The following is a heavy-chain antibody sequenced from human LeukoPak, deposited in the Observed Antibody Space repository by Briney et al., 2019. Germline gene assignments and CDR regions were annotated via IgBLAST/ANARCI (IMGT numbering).Heavy chain of an antibody. V-gene: IGHV3-15*01. J-gene: IGHJ4*02. CDR1: GFTFSNAW. D-gene: IGHD3-10*01. CDR2: IKSKTDGGTT. CDR3: TTWVYYGSGGDY. Sequence: KAGGSLRLSCAASGFTFSNAWMSWVRQDPGKGLEWVGRIKSKTDGGTTDYAAPVKGRFTISRDDSKNTLYLQMNSLKTEDTAVYCCTTWVYYGSGGDYWGQGTLVTVSS.